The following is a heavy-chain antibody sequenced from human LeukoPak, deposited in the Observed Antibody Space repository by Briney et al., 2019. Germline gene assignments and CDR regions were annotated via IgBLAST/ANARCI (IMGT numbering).Heavy chain of an antibody. V-gene: IGHV1-2*02. D-gene: IGHD1-1*01. CDR2: TNPSNGGT. J-gene: IGHJ4*02. CDR3: ASGPTLGTTHPYFDY. CDR1: GYTFIGYY. Sequence: ASVKVSCKESGYTFIGYYIHWLRQAPGQGLEWMGWTNPSNGGTNYAQRFQGRVAMTRDTSISTAYMEMSRLTFDDTAVYYCASGPTLGTTHPYFDYWGQGTLATVSS.